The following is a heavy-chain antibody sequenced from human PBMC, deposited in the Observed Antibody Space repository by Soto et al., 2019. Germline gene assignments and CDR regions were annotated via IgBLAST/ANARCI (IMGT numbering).Heavy chain of an antibody. CDR2: INHSGST. Sequence: SETLSLTCAVYGGSFSGYYWSWIRQPPGKGLEWIGEINHSGSTNYNPSLKSRVTISVDTSKNQFSLKLSSVTAADTAVYYCARVGIAVAGGNAFDIWGQGTMVTVSS. J-gene: IGHJ3*02. CDR3: ARVGIAVAGGNAFDI. CDR1: GGSFSGYY. D-gene: IGHD6-19*01. V-gene: IGHV4-34*01.